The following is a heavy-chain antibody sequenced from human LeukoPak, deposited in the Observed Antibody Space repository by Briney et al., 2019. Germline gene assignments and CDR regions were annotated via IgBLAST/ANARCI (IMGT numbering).Heavy chain of an antibody. CDR3: ARPGYSSSWYGN. V-gene: IGHV4-31*03. CDR2: IYYSGST. CDR1: GGSISSGGYY. J-gene: IGHJ4*02. D-gene: IGHD6-13*01. Sequence: PSETLSLTCTVSGGSISSGGYYWSWIRQHPGKGLEWIGYIYYSGSTYYNPSLKSRVTISVDTSKNQFSLKLSSVTAADTAVYYCARPGYSSSWYGNWGQGTLVTVSS.